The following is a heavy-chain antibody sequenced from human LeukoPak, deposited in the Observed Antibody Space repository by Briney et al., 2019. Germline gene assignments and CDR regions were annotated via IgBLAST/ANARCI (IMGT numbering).Heavy chain of an antibody. D-gene: IGHD6-19*01. Sequence: SETLSLTCSVSGGSISSDYYWGWIRRSPGKGLEWLASISYTGNTFYNPPLKSRLSISLDTSRNQFSLRVTHVTAADTAVYYCARASVAGSDYWGQGTLVTVSS. CDR3: ARASVAGSDY. V-gene: IGHV4-39*07. CDR1: GGSISSDYY. J-gene: IGHJ4*02. CDR2: ISYTGNT.